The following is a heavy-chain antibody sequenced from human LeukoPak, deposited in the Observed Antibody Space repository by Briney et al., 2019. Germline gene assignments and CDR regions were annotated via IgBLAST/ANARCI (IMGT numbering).Heavy chain of an antibody. CDR2: IRQDGSEK. CDR3: ARDGTAAGLYFDL. D-gene: IGHD6-13*01. V-gene: IGHV3-7*01. J-gene: IGHJ4*01. Sequence: GGSLRLSCEVSGFTFTDYWMNWVRQAQGKGPEWVASIRQDGSEKTYVDSVKGRFTISRDNTKNSLSLELNGLRAEDTAVYYCARDGTAAGLYFDLWGQGTLVTVSS. CDR1: GFTFTDYW.